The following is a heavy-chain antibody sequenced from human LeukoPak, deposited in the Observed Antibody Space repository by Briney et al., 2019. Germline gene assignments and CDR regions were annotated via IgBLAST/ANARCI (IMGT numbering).Heavy chain of an antibody. J-gene: IGHJ4*02. CDR2: IYPGDSDT. CDR1: GYSFTSYW. D-gene: IGHD6-13*01. CDR3: AKTPSPDAIAAAGIYFDY. V-gene: IGHV5-51*01. Sequence: GESLKISCKGSGYSFTSYWIGWVRQMPGKGLEWMGIIYPGDSDTRYSPSFQGQVTISADKSISTAYLQWSSLKASGTAMYYCAKTPSPDAIAAAGIYFDYWGQGTLVTVSS.